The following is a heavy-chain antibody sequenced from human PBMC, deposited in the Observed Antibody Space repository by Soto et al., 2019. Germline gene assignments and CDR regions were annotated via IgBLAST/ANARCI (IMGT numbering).Heavy chain of an antibody. J-gene: IGHJ4*02. D-gene: IGHD6-13*01. CDR3: ARGSAAGTTSPFDY. CDR1: GGSISGYY. CDR2: IHYSGST. Sequence: VQLQESGPGLVKPSETLSLTCTVSGGSISGYYWSWIRQSPGKGLEWIGYIHYSGSTNYNPSLKSRVTLSVDTSKSQLSRKLSSVPAADTAVYYCARGSAAGTTSPFDYWGQGTLVTVSS. V-gene: IGHV4-59*01.